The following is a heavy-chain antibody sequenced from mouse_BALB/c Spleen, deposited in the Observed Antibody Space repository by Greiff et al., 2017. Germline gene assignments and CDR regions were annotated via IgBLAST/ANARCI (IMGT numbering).Heavy chain of an antibody. J-gene: IGHJ4*01. CDR3: ARAATGTGYAMDY. D-gene: IGHD4-1*02. CDR1: GYAFTSYN. V-gene: IGHV1S135*01. CDR2: IDPYNGGT. Sequence: VQLKESGPELVKPGASVKVSCKASGYAFTSYNMYWVKQSHGKSLEWIGYIDPYNGGTSYNQKFKGKATLTVDKSSSTAYMHLNSLTSEDSAVYYCARAATGTGYAMDYWGQGTSVTVSS.